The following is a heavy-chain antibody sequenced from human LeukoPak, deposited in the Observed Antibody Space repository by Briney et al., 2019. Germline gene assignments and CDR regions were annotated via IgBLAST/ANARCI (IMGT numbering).Heavy chain of an antibody. J-gene: IGHJ4*02. Sequence: GGSLRLSCAASGFTFSSCSMNWVRQAPGKGLEWVSYISVSSSTIYYADSLKGRFTISRDNAKNSLYLQMNSLRAEDTAVYYCARTALFGGRLTTPGLDYWGQGTLVTVSS. V-gene: IGHV3-48*04. CDR1: GFTFSSCS. D-gene: IGHD3-16*01. CDR2: ISVSSSTI. CDR3: ARTALFGGRLTTPGLDY.